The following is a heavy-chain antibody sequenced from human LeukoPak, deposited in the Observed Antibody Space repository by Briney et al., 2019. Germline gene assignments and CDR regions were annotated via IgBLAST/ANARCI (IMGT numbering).Heavy chain of an antibody. V-gene: IGHV4-30-4*01. Sequence: SQPLSLTCTVSGGSISSGDYYGSSIRRPPGEGLGWIGYSYYSGSTFYNPSLKSRVTITVDTSKNQFSFKLSSVTAVDTAVYYCARVGWSGSSGFLDYWGQGTLVTVSS. CDR3: ARVGWSGSSGFLDY. D-gene: IGHD3-22*01. CDR1: GGSISSGDYY. CDR2: SYYSGST. J-gene: IGHJ4*02.